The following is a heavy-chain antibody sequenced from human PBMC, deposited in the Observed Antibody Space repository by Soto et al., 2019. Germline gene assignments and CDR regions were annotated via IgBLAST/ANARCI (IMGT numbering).Heavy chain of an antibody. CDR2: IYYNGST. CDR3: ARQRVVPATPTNWFDP. CDR1: GGSVSSRSYF. D-gene: IGHD2-15*01. V-gene: IGHV4-39*01. J-gene: IGHJ5*02. Sequence: QVQVQESGPGLVKPSDTLSLTCTVSGGSVSSRSYFWGWIRQSPGKGLEWIGTIYYNGSTYYNPSLKSRVTLSVDTSRNHFSLKLTSVTASDTALYYCARQRVVPATPTNWFDPWGQGTLVTVSS.